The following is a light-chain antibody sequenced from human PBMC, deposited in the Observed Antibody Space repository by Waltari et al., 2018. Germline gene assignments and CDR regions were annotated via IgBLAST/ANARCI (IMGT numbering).Light chain of an antibody. J-gene: IGKJ3*01. CDR3: MQGIQTPRA. Sequence: EIVMTQSPLSLPVTPGEPATISCRSSQSLLFSNGYNYLDWYVQKPGQSPQLLSYLASNRASGVPDRFSGSGSGTDFTLKISRVEAEDVGIYYCMQGIQTPRAFGPGTKVDIK. V-gene: IGKV2-28*01. CDR1: QSLLFSNGYNY. CDR2: LAS.